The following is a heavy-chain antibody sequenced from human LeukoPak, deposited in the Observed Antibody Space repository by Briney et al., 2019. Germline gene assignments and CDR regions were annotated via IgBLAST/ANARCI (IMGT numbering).Heavy chain of an antibody. CDR2: IYFSGST. CDR3: ARGFGDWGLSWFDP. J-gene: IGHJ5*02. D-gene: IGHD3-10*01. Sequence: SETLSLTCTVSGGSLSRYYWHWIRQPPGKGLEWIGYIYFSGSTNYNPSLRSRVTISVDTSKNQFSLKLTSVTAADTAVYYCARGFGDWGLSWFDPWGQGTLVTVSS. V-gene: IGHV4-59*01. CDR1: GGSLSRYY.